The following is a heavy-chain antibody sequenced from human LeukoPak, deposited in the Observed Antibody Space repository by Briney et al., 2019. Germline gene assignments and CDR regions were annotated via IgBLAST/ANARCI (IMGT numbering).Heavy chain of an antibody. CDR2: IGGNGGST. D-gene: IGHD2-15*01. J-gene: IGHJ4*02. CDR3: AKASGADFVVVVAGFEY. V-gene: IGHV3-23*01. Sequence: GGSLRLSCAASGFTFSSYAMRWVRQAPGKGLEWVSTIGGNGGSTYYADSVKGRFTISRDNSKNTLYLQMNSLRADDTAVYYCAKASGADFVVVVAGFEYWGQGTLVTVSS. CDR1: GFTFSSYA.